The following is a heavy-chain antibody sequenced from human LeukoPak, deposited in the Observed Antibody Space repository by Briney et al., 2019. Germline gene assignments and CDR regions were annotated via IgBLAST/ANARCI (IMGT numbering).Heavy chain of an antibody. CDR3: ARAGFALAPHRGTPLDY. V-gene: IGHV4-34*01. Sequence: SETLSLTCAVYGGSFSGYYRSWIRQPPGRGLERIGEISHSGSTNYSPSLKSRVTISVNTSNNQFSLKLTSVTAADTAVYYCARAGFALAPHRGTPLDYWGQGTLVTVSS. CDR2: ISHSGST. J-gene: IGHJ4*02. D-gene: IGHD6-6*01. CDR1: GGSFSGYY.